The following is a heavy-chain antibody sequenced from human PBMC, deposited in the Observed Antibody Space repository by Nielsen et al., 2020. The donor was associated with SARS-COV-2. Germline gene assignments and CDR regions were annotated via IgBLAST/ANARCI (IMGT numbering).Heavy chain of an antibody. CDR1: DNTFFSYS. CDR2: ISANNGNV. D-gene: IGHD2-2*01. CDR3: ARVASGVVPGPLGIGMWYSYYYMDV. Sequence: ASVKVSCKASDNTFFSYSIIWVRQAPGQGLEWMGRISANNGNVKYAQNLQDRVTMTADASTTTVYKDLRRLRFDDTAVYYCARVASGVVPGPLGIGMWYSYYYMDVWGKGTTVTVSS. J-gene: IGHJ6*03. V-gene: IGHV1-18*04.